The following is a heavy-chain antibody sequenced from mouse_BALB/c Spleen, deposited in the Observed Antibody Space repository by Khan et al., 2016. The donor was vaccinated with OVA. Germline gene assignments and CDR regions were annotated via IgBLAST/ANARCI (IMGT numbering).Heavy chain of an antibody. J-gene: IGHJ3*01. Sequence: LVKTGASVKISCKASGYSFTGYYMHWVKQSHGKSHEWIGYISCYNGSTTYNQTFKGKATFTVDTSSSTVYLQFNSLTSEDSAVYACARGDCYCSGYFAYWGQGTLVTVSA. CDR2: ISCYNGST. CDR3: ARGDCYCSGYFAY. D-gene: IGHD1-1*01. CDR1: GYSFTGYY. V-gene: IGHV1S34*01.